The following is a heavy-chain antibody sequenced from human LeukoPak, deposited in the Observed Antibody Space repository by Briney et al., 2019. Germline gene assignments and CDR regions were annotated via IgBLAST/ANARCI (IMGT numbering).Heavy chain of an antibody. CDR2: INHSGSA. Sequence: SETLSLTCAVYGGPFSGYYWRWIRQPPGKGLEWIGEINHSGSANYNPSLKSRVTISVDMSKNQFSLKLNSVTAADTAVYYCARARGDYYDSSGYYSAFDYWGQGTLVTVSS. J-gene: IGHJ4*02. V-gene: IGHV4-34*01. D-gene: IGHD3-22*01. CDR1: GGPFSGYY. CDR3: ARARGDYYDSSGYYSAFDY.